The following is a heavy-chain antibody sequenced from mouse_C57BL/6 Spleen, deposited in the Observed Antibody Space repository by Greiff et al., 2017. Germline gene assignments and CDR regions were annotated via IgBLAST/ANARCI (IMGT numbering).Heavy chain of an antibody. V-gene: IGHV14-2*01. CDR1: GFNIKDYY. CDR3: ATLTVVVTGGMDY. D-gene: IGHD1-1*01. J-gene: IGHJ4*01. Sequence: VQLQQSGAELVKPGASVKLSCTASGFNIKDYYMHWVKPRTEQGLEWIGRIDPEDGETKYDPKFQGKATIPADTSSNTADLQLSSLTSDDTAVYDCATLTVVVTGGMDYWGQGTSVTVSS. CDR2: IDPEDGET.